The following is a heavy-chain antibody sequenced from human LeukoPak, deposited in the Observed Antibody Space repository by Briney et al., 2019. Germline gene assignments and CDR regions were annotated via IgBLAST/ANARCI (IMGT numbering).Heavy chain of an antibody. Sequence: EASVKVSCKASGYTFTSYYMHWVRQAPGQGLEWMGIINPSGGSTSYAQKFQGRVTMTRDTSTSTVYMELSSLRAEDTAVYYCAREDGNWGFDYWGQGTLVTVSS. V-gene: IGHV1-46*01. CDR2: INPSGGST. CDR1: GYTFTSYY. CDR3: AREDGNWGFDY. D-gene: IGHD7-27*01. J-gene: IGHJ4*02.